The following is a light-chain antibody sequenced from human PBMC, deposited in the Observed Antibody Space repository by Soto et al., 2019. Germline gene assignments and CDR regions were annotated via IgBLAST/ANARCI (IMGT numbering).Light chain of an antibody. J-gene: IGKJ4*01. V-gene: IGKV1-39*01. CDR3: QQSYSTLLT. Sequence: DIQMTHSPSSLSASVGDRVTITCRASQTISSYLNWYQQKPGKAPKLLIYAASSLQTGVPSRFTASGSGTDFTLTISSLLPEDFATYYCQQSYSTLLTFGGGTKVEIK. CDR1: QTISSY. CDR2: AAS.